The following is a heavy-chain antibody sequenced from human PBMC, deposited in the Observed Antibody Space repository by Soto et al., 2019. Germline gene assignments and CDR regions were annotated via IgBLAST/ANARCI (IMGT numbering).Heavy chain of an antibody. CDR3: ARDPIYCNNGVCYSWFDP. Sequence: PSETLSLTCTVSGGSISSYYWSWIRQPPGKGLEWIGYIYYSGSTNYNPSLKSRVTISVDTSKNQFSLKLSSVTAADTAVYYCARDPIYCNNGVCYSWFDPWGQGTLVTVSS. CDR1: GGSISSYY. CDR2: IYYSGST. V-gene: IGHV4-59*01. J-gene: IGHJ5*02. D-gene: IGHD2-8*01.